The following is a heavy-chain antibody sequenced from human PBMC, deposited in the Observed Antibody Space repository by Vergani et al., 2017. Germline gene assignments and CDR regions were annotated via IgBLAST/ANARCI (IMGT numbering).Heavy chain of an antibody. Sequence: EVQLVESGGGIVKPGGSLRLSCVASGFSFRNAWMNWVRRTPGKGLEWVGRIKSTFDRGTTDYAAAVKGRFTISRDDSKNTLFLQMNGLKTEDIGVYYCANEGSANRIRGWLDHWGQGALVTVSS. CDR2: IKSTFDRGTT. CDR3: ANEGSANRIRGWLDH. V-gene: IGHV3-15*07. D-gene: IGHD3-10*01. J-gene: IGHJ4*02. CDR1: GFSFRNAW.